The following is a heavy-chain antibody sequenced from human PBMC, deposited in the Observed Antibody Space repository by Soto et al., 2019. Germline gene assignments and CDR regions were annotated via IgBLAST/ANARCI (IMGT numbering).Heavy chain of an antibody. CDR1: GYTFTSYA. V-gene: IGHV1-3*01. D-gene: IGHD5-12*01. CDR3: ARASGYDSPFDY. CDR2: INAGNGNT. Sequence: QVQLVQSGAEVKKPGASVKVSCKASGYTFTSYAMHWVRQAPGQRREWMGWINAGNGNTKYSQKFQGRVTITRDTSASTAYMELSSLRSEDTAVYYCARASGYDSPFDYWGQGTLVTVSS. J-gene: IGHJ4*02.